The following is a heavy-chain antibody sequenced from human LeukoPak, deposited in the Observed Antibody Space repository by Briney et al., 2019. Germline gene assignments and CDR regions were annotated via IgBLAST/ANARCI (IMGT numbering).Heavy chain of an antibody. CDR2: INQDGSEK. Sequence: GGSLRLSCAASGFTFSTHWMTWVRQAPGKGLEWVANINQDGSEKYSVDSVKGRFTISRDNAKNSLYLQMYSLRAEDTAIYYCATNWNFAFDYWGQGTLVTVSS. V-gene: IGHV3-7*05. CDR3: ATNWNFAFDY. J-gene: IGHJ4*02. D-gene: IGHD1-20*01. CDR1: GFTFSTHW.